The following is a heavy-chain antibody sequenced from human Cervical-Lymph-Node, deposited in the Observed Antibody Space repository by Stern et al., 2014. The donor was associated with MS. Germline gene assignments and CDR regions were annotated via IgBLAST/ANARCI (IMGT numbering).Heavy chain of an antibody. D-gene: IGHD2-15*01. V-gene: IGHV3-23*01. CDR1: GFSFSNYA. CDR2: ISGSGGGL. Sequence: EVQLLESGGGAVQPGGSLRLSCAASGFSFSNYAMTWVRQAPGKGLEWVSSISGSGGGLYYADSARGRFTISRDNSKNTLYLQIHSLRADDTAVYYCAKGGLEGDITPNTHFDSWGQGTLVTVSS. J-gene: IGHJ4*02. CDR3: AKGGLEGDITPNTHFDS.